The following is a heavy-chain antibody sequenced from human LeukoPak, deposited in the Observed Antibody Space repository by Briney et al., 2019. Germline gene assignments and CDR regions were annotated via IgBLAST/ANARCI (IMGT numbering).Heavy chain of an antibody. Sequence: PSETLSLTCTVSGYSISSGYYWGWIRQPPGKGLEWIGTIYHSGSPYYNPPLKSRVTISVDTSKNQFSLKLSSVTAADTAVYYCARTNGYCSSSSCYGNFDYWGQGTLVTVSS. J-gene: IGHJ4*02. D-gene: IGHD2-2*03. CDR1: GYSISSGYY. CDR2: IYHSGSP. CDR3: ARTNGYCSSSSCYGNFDY. V-gene: IGHV4-38-2*02.